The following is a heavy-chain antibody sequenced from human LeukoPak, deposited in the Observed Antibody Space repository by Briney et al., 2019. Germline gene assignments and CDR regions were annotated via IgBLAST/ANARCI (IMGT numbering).Heavy chain of an antibody. D-gene: IGHD2-15*01. V-gene: IGHV3-48*03. CDR1: GFTFSSYE. CDR2: ISSSGSTI. Sequence: GGSPRLSCAASGFTFSSYEMSWIRQAPGKGLEWVSYISSSGSTIYYADSVKGRFTISRDNAKNSLYLQMNSLRAEDTAVYYCARDRSGGSCYNDYWGQGTLVTVSS. CDR3: ARDRSGGSCYNDY. J-gene: IGHJ4*02.